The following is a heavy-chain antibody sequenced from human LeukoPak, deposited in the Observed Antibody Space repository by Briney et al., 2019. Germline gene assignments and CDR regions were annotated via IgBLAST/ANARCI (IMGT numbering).Heavy chain of an antibody. CDR1: GGTSSSYA. J-gene: IGHJ4*02. CDR2: IIPILGIA. Sequence: GASVKVSCKASGGTSSSYAISWVRQAPGQGLEWMGRIIPILGIANYAQKFQGRVTITADKSTSTAYMELSSLRSEDTAVYYCARRGPGTYYYGSGSLDYFDYWGQGTLVTVSS. V-gene: IGHV1-69*04. CDR3: ARRGPGTYYYGSGSLDYFDY. D-gene: IGHD3-10*01.